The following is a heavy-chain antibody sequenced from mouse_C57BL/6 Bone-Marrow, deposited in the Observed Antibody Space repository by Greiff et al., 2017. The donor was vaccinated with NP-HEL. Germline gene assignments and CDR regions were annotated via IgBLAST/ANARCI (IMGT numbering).Heavy chain of an antibody. Sequence: DVHLVESGGGLVKPGGSLKLSCAASGFTFSSYAMSWVRQTPEKRLEWVATISDGGSYTYYPDNVKGRFTISRDNAKNDLYLQMSHLKSEDTAMYYCARDRDGSSYVYAMDYWGQGTSVTVSS. CDR1: GFTFSSYA. V-gene: IGHV5-4*01. J-gene: IGHJ4*01. D-gene: IGHD1-1*01. CDR3: ARDRDGSSYVYAMDY. CDR2: ISDGGSYT.